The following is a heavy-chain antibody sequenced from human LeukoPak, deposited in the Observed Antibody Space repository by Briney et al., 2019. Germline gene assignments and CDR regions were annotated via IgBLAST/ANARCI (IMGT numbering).Heavy chain of an antibody. J-gene: IGHJ5*02. V-gene: IGHV4-39*01. Sequence: SETLSLTCNVSGDSISGSDYYWGWMRQPPGKGLEWIANIWYSGSAYYNPSLQSRVTITVDTSKNQFSLNVKSVNAGDSAVYYCLRHAGGIILTWGQGTRVAVSS. CDR2: IWYSGSA. CDR3: LRHAGGIILT. D-gene: IGHD1-1*01. CDR1: GDSISGSDYY.